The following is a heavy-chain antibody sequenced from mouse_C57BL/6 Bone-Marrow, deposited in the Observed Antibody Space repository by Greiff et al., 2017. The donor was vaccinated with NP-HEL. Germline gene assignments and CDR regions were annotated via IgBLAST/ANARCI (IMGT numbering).Heavy chain of an antibody. Sequence: QVQLQQPGAELVRPGTSVKLSSKASGYTFPSSWMHWVKQRPGQGFEGMGRFDPSVGVPNSNKKFKGKATLTVDKSSSTAYRQLSGQASGDSAVDCCALWPLWGRGNRVTVSA. V-gene: IGHV1-59*01. CDR2: FDPSVGVP. CDR1: GYTFPSSW. CDR3: ALWPL. D-gene: IGHD1-1*02. J-gene: IGHJ3*02.